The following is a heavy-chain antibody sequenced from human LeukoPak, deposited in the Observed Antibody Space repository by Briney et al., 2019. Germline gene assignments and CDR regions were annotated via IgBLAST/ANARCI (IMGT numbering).Heavy chain of an antibody. Sequence: PSETLSLTCTVSGGAISSSSYYWGWLRQPPGKGLEGIERNYYSGSPYYNPSLKSRVTISVDTSKNQFSLKLSSVTAADTAVYYCARLHGLYYYDRDGHLIDYWGQGTLVTVSS. V-gene: IGHV4-39*01. CDR1: GGAISSSSYY. CDR2: NYYSGSP. D-gene: IGHD3-22*01. CDR3: ARLHGLYYYDRDGHLIDY. J-gene: IGHJ4*02.